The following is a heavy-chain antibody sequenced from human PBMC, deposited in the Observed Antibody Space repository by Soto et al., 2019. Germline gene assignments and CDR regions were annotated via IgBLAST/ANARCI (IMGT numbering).Heavy chain of an antibody. J-gene: IGHJ4*02. CDR2: ISDSGTA. D-gene: IGHD1-1*01. CDR1: GGSISSGGSH. CDR3: ARGRDAYKNGY. Sequence: PSETLSLTCTVSGGSISSGGSHWSWLRQLPGKGLEWIGYISDSGTAYYNPSLNGRVTISLDTSKNQLSLNLDSVTAADTAVYYCARGRDAYKNGYWGQGTLVTVSS. V-gene: IGHV4-31*03.